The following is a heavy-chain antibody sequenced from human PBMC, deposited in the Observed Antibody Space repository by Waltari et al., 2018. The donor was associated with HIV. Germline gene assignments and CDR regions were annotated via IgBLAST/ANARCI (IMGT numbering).Heavy chain of an antibody. D-gene: IGHD2-15*01. CDR1: GGTFNNYV. CDR3: ARMATVVDWYFDL. V-gene: IGHV1-69*01. CDR2: IIPVFGTT. Sequence: QVQLVQSGAEVKKPGSSVKVSCKASGGTFNNYVITWVRQAPGQGLEWMGGIIPVFGTTNYAQKFQGRLTIIADESTSTGYMELSSLRSEDTAVYYCARMATVVDWYFDLWGRGTLVTVSS. J-gene: IGHJ2*01.